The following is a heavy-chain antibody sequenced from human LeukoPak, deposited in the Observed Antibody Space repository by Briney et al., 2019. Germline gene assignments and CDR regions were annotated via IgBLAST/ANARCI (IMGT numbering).Heavy chain of an antibody. J-gene: IGHJ4*02. CDR1: GGSISSSSYY. CDR2: IYYSGST. Sequence: SETLSLTCTVSGGSISSSSYYWGWIRQPPGKGLEWIGSIYYSGSTYYNPSPKSRVTISVDTSKNQFSLKLSSVTAADTAVYYCARADEFIVGATTDYFDYWGQGTLVTVSS. D-gene: IGHD1-26*01. V-gene: IGHV4-39*07. CDR3: ARADEFIVGATTDYFDY.